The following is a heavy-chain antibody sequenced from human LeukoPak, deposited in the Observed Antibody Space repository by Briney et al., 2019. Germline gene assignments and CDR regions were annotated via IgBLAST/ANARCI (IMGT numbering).Heavy chain of an antibody. CDR1: GYTFTGYY. CDR2: INPNSGGT. J-gene: IGHJ5*02. Sequence: ASVTVSCKASGYTFTGYYMHWVRQAPGQGLEWMGWINPNSGGTNYAQKFQGRVTMTRDTSISTAYMELSRLRSDDTAVYYCARARDYGDYYNWFDPWGQGTLVTVSS. CDR3: ARARDYGDYYNWFDP. V-gene: IGHV1-2*02. D-gene: IGHD4-17*01.